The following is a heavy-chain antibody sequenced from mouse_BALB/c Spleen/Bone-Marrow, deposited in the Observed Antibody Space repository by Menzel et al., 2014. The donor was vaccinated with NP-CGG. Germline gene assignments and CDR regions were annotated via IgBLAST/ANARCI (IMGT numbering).Heavy chain of an antibody. D-gene: IGHD2-14*01. CDR1: GYSFTTYW. Sequence: VQLQQSGPQLVRPGASVKISCKASGYSFTTYWMHWVKQRPGQGLEWIGMIDPSDSETILNQKFKDKATLTGDKSSGTAYMQHRSPTSEDSAVYYCTGGVLFAYWGQGTLVTVSA. V-gene: IGHV1S126*01. CDR3: TGGVLFAY. CDR2: IDPSDSET. J-gene: IGHJ3*01.